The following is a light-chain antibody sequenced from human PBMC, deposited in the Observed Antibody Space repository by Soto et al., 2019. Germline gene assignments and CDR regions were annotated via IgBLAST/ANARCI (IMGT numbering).Light chain of an antibody. J-gene: IGKJ1*01. Sequence: DIHMTLSPSSLSASVGDRVTITCRASQTISTYLNWYQQKSGKAPKLLIYKASTLKSGVPSRFSGSGSGTEFTLTISSLRPDDFATYYCQHYNSYSDAFGQGTKVDIK. CDR2: KAS. CDR1: QTISTY. V-gene: IGKV1-5*03. CDR3: QHYNSYSDA.